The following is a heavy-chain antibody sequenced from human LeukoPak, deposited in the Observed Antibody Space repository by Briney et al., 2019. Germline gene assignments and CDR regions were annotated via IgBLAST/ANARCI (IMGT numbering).Heavy chain of an antibody. Sequence: PSETLSLTCTVSGGSISSYYWSWIRQPPGKALEWIGFIYYSGSTNYSPSLKSRVTISVDTSKNQFSLKLGSVTAADTAVYYCARTTEGGYSGYFYYYYMDVWGKGTTVTISS. CDR3: ARTTEGGYSGYFYYYYMDV. D-gene: IGHD5-12*01. V-gene: IGHV4-59*01. CDR2: IYYSGST. CDR1: GGSISSYY. J-gene: IGHJ6*03.